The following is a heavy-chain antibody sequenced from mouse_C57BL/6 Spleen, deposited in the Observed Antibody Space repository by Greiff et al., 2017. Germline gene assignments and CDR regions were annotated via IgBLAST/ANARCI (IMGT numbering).Heavy chain of an antibody. V-gene: IGHV1-82*01. CDR1: GYAFSSSW. CDR3: ARYDALSWFAY. D-gene: IGHD2-3*01. Sequence: VQLQQSGPELVKPGASVKISCKASGYAFSSSWMNWVKQRPGKGLEWIGRIYPGDGDTNSNGKFKGKATLTADKSSSTAYMQLSSLTSEDSAVYFCARYDALSWFAYWGQGTLVTVSA. J-gene: IGHJ3*01. CDR2: IYPGDGDT.